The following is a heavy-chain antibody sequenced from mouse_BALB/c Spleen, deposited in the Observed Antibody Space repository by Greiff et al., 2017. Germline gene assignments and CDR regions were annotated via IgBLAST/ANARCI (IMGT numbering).Heavy chain of an antibody. D-gene: IGHD1-1*01. J-gene: IGHJ2*01. CDR3: ARKVVAKGYFDY. CDR2: INPSTGYT. CDR1: GYTFTSYW. V-gene: IGHV1-7*01. Sequence: VQLVESGAELAKPGASVKMSCKASGYTFTSYWMHWVKQRPGQGLEWIGYINPSTGYTEYNQKFKDKATLTADKSSSTAYMQLSSLTSEDSAVYYCARKVVAKGYFDYWGQGTTLTVSS.